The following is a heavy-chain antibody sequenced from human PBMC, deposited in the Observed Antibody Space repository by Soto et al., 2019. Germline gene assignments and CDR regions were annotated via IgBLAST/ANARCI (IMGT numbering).Heavy chain of an antibody. V-gene: IGHV1-18*01. D-gene: IGHD5-18*01. CDR1: GYTFTIYG. CDR2: ISAYNGNT. J-gene: IGHJ3*02. CDR3: ARDCEVDTGPPDAFDI. Sequence: ASVKVSCKASGYTFTIYGISWVRQAPGQGLEWMGWISAYNGNTNYAQKLQGRVTMTTDTSTSTAYMELRSLRSDDTAVYYCARDCEVDTGPPDAFDIWGQGTMVTVS.